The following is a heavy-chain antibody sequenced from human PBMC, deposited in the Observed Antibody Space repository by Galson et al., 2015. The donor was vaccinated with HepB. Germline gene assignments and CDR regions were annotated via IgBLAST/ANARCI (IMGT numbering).Heavy chain of an antibody. Sequence: LRLSCAASGFTFSRYGMHWVRQAPGKGLEWVAVISYDGSNKYYGDSVKDRFSISRDNSKNTLYLQMNSLRPEDTAVYFCAKASLGQLWHNFFDYWGQGSLVTVSS. CDR1: GFTFSRYG. CDR3: AKASLGQLWHNFFDY. J-gene: IGHJ4*02. CDR2: ISYDGSNK. D-gene: IGHD5-18*01. V-gene: IGHV3-30*18.